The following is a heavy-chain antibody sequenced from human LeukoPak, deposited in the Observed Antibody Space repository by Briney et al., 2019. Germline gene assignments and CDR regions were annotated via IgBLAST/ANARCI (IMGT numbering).Heavy chain of an antibody. CDR2: IYYSGST. J-gene: IGHJ6*03. D-gene: IGHD3-22*01. Sequence: SETLSLTCTVSGGSISSYYWSWIRQPPGKGLEWIGYIYYSGSTNYNPSLKSRVTISVDTSKNQFSLKLSSVTATDTAVYYCARGNITMIVVGPMDVWGKGTTVTVSS. CDR3: ARGNITMIVVGPMDV. V-gene: IGHV4-59*01. CDR1: GGSISSYY.